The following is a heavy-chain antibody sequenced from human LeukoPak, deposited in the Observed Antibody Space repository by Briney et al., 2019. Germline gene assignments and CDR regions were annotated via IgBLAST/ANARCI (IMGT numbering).Heavy chain of an antibody. CDR3: ARSSGRSPNRDYMDV. CDR1: GYTFNTYY. J-gene: IGHJ6*03. D-gene: IGHD1-14*01. V-gene: IGHV1-46*02. CDR2: ITPSGGRI. Sequence: ASVKVSCKASGYTFNTYYMHWVRQAPGQGLDWMGVITPSGGRISYAQKFQGRVTMTRDTSTSTVYMDLSSLRSEDTAVYYCARSSGRSPNRDYMDVWGKGTTVTISS.